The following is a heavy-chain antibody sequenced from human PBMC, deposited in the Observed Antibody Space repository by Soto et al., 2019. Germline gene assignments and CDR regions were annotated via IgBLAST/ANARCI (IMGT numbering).Heavy chain of an antibody. Sequence: GESLKISCKGSGYSFTNSWIAWVRQMPGKGLEWMGIIFPSDSDTRYSPSFQGQVTISADKSINTASLQWSSLKASDTAMYYCARLGSGLDYWGQGTLVTVSS. J-gene: IGHJ4*02. CDR1: GYSFTNSW. D-gene: IGHD6-19*01. CDR2: IFPSDSDT. V-gene: IGHV5-51*01. CDR3: ARLGSGLDY.